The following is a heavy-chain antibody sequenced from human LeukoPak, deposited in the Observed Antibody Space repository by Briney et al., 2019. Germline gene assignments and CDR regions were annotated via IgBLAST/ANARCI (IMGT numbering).Heavy chain of an antibody. CDR2: IYYSGGT. D-gene: IGHD4-11*01. CDR1: GGSISSTSYY. V-gene: IGHV4-39*01. J-gene: IGHJ4*02. Sequence: SETLSLTCTVSGGSISSTSYYWGWIRQPPGKGLEWIGSIYYSGGTYYNPSLKSRVTISVDTSKNQFSLNLSSVTAADTAVYYCARPQSVTGDYWGQGTLGTGSS. CDR3: ARPQSVTGDY.